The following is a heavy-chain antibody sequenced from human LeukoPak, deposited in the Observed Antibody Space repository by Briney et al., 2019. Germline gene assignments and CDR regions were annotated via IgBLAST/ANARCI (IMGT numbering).Heavy chain of an antibody. CDR3: AKDLVTYSSSSRAFDI. Sequence: GGSLRLSCAASGFTFSSYGMHWVRQAPGKGLEWVAFIRYDGSNKYYADSVKGRFTISRDNSKNTLYLQMNSLRAGDTAVYYCAKDLVTYSSSSRAFDIWGQGTMVTVSS. CDR2: IRYDGSNK. D-gene: IGHD6-13*01. CDR1: GFTFSSYG. J-gene: IGHJ3*02. V-gene: IGHV3-30*02.